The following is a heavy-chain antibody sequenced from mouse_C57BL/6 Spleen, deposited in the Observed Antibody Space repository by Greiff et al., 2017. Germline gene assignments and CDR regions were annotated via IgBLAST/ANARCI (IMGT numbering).Heavy chain of an antibody. Sequence: VQLQQPGAELVMPGASVKLSCKASGYTFTSYWMHWVKQRPGQGLEWIGEIDPSDSYTNYNQKFKGKSTLTVDKSSSTAYMQLSSLTSEDSAVYYCARREGYYFDYWGQGTTLTVSS. CDR3: ARREGYYFDY. J-gene: IGHJ2*01. CDR2: IDPSDSYT. CDR1: GYTFTSYW. V-gene: IGHV1-69*01.